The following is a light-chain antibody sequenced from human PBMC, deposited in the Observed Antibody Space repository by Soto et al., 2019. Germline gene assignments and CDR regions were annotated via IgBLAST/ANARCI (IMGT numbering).Light chain of an antibody. V-gene: IGKV1-27*01. Sequence: DIQMTQSPSSLSASVGDRVTITCRASQGISHYLAWYQQRLGKAPKLLIYAASTLQSGVPSRFSGGGSGTDFPLTISSLQPEDVATYYSQNYNSAPSFGGGTKVEIK. CDR2: AAS. J-gene: IGKJ4*01. CDR1: QGISHY. CDR3: QNYNSAPS.